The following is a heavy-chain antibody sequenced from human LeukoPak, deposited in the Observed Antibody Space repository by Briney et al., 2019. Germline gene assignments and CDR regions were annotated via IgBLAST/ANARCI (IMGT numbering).Heavy chain of an antibody. CDR3: AKGSGRGYSYGLEY. CDR2: ISSSAGST. Sequence: GGSLRLSCAASGFTFSSYAMSWVRQAPGKGPEWVSVISSSAGSTYYADSVKGRFTISRDNSKNTLYLQMNSLRAEDTAVYYCAKGSGRGYSYGLEYWGQGTLVTVSS. CDR1: GFTFSSYA. J-gene: IGHJ4*02. V-gene: IGHV3-23*01. D-gene: IGHD5-18*01.